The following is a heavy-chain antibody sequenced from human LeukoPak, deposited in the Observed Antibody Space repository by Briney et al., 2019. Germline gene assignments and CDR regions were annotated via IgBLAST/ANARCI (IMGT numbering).Heavy chain of an antibody. J-gene: IGHJ6*02. Sequence: GGSLRLSCAASGFTFSSYSMNWVRQAPGKGLEWVSYISSSSSTIYYVDSVKGRFTISRDNAKNSLYLQMNSLRAEDTAVYYCAFIAAAEGYYYGMDVWGQGTTVTVSS. CDR3: AFIAAAEGYYYGMDV. D-gene: IGHD6-13*01. CDR2: ISSSSSTI. CDR1: GFTFSSYS. V-gene: IGHV3-48*04.